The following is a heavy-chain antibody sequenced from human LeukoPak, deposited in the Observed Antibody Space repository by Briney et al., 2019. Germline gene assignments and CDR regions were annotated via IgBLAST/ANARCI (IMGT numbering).Heavy chain of an antibody. D-gene: IGHD6-13*01. CDR1: GGSISTTSYY. J-gene: IGHJ3*01. CDR2: IYYTGIT. Sequence: SETLSLTCTVSGGSISTTSYYWGWIRQPPGKGLEWIGSIYYTGITFYNASLKSRVTISVDTSKNQFSLEPTSVTAADTALYYCARHSSRDAFDVWGQGTMVTVSS. V-gene: IGHV4-39*01. CDR3: ARHSSRDAFDV.